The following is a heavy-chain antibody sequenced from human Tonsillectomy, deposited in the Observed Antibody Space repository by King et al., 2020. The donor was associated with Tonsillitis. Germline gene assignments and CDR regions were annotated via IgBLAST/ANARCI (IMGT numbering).Heavy chain of an antibody. V-gene: IGHV3-33*03. Sequence: VQLVESGGRVVQPGRSLRLSCAPSGFNFSSYALHWVRQAPGKGLEWVAIISYDGEIKYYADSVKGRFNISRDNTKNRLYLQMNSLRGDDAGVYYCAKTPQDGEIVPDYFDYWGRGTQVSVSS. CDR3: AKTPQDGEIVPDYFDY. J-gene: IGHJ4*02. D-gene: IGHD4-17*01. CDR1: GFNFSSYA. CDR2: ISYDGEIK.